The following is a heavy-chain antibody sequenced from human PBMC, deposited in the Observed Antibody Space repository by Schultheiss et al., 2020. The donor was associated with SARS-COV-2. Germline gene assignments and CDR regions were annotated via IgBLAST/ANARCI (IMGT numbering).Heavy chain of an antibody. CDR2: IWFDGGDK. V-gene: IGHV3-33*08. CDR3: ARDVHKEYYFDY. Sequence: GESLKISCAASTPTFSSYGMHWVRQAPGKGLEWVAIIWFDGGDKFYADSVKGRFTISRDNSKNTLYLQMNSLRVEDTALYYCARDVHKEYYFDYWGQGTLVTVSS. D-gene: IGHD1-1*01. J-gene: IGHJ4*02. CDR1: TPTFSSYG.